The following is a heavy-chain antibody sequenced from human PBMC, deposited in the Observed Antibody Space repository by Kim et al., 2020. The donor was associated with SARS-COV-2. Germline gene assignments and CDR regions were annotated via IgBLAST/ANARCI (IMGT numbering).Heavy chain of an antibody. D-gene: IGHD6-19*01. J-gene: IGHJ4*02. V-gene: IGHV3-49*03. CDR2: IRSRGYGGTT. CDR3: TRSYSSGWHPQHDY. CDR1: GFTFGDYA. Sequence: GGSLRLSCTASGFTFGDYAINWIRQAPGKGLEWVGFIRSRGYGGTTQHAASVQGRFNISRDDSNSVAYLQMNRLKTEDTAVYFCTRSYSSGWHPQHDYWGQGTLVTVSS.